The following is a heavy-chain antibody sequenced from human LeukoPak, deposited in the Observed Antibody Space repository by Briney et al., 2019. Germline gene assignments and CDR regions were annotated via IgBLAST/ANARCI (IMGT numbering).Heavy chain of an antibody. CDR3: VRGDSSGYFTFFFVH. CDR2: IHSSGGK. CDR1: GFSVSSNY. J-gene: IGHJ4*02. D-gene: IGHD3-22*01. V-gene: IGHV3-66*02. Sequence: GGSLRLSCAASGFSVSSNYISWVRQAPGKGLEWVSVIHSSGGKHYADSVKGRSSISRDTGTNIVYLQMNSLTVGDTALYYCVRGDSSGYFTFFFVHWGQGTPVIVSS.